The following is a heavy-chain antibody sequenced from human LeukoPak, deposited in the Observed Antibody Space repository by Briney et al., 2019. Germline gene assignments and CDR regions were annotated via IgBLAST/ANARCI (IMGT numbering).Heavy chain of an antibody. CDR1: GYTFTDYY. J-gene: IGHJ4*02. V-gene: IGHV1-69-2*01. CDR3: ARWDYYDSSGYWY. CDR2: VHPEDGER. Sequence: ASVKLSCKVSGYTFTDYYIHWVPHAPGEGLDWMGLVHPEDGERIYAEKFQDRVTITADTSTDTAYMELSSLRSADTAVYYCARWDYYDSSGYWYWSQGNLVTVSS. D-gene: IGHD3-22*01.